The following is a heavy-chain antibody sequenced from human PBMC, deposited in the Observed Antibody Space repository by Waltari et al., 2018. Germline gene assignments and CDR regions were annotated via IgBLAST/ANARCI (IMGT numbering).Heavy chain of an antibody. Sequence: QEHLVESGGGLVKPGGSLRLSCAASRFPFSVHSMTWIRQAPGMGLEWVSYVSSTGTTMDYADSVRGRFTISRDNAKNLLYLQMNNLRAEDTAVYYCARFGMRCTASSCFHYYYNGIDVWGQGTTGTVSS. D-gene: IGHD6-13*01. CDR1: RFPFSVHS. CDR3: ARFGMRCTASSCFHYYYNGIDV. J-gene: IGHJ6*02. CDR2: VSSTGTTM. V-gene: IGHV3-11*04.